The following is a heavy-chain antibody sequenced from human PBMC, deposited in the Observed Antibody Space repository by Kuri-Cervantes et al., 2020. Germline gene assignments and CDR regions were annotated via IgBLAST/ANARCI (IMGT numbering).Heavy chain of an antibody. D-gene: IGHD3-10*01. CDR3: ARDSGVWFGDYYYGMDV. J-gene: IGHJ6*02. V-gene: IGHV3-21*01. CDR1: GFTFSSYS. CDR2: ISSSSSYI. Sequence: GESLKISCAASGFTFSSYSMNWVRQAPGKGLEWVSSISSSSSYIYYADSVKGRFTTSRDNAKNSLYLQMNSLRAEDTAVYYCARDSGVWFGDYYYGMDVWGQGTTVTVSS.